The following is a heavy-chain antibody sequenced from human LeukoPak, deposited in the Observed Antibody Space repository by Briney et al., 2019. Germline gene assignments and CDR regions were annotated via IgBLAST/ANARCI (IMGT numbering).Heavy chain of an antibody. D-gene: IGHD2-15*01. V-gene: IGHV3-30*18. CDR3: AKVRSWIPFFDY. CDR1: GFTFSSYG. J-gene: IGHJ4*02. Sequence: PGGSLRLSCAASGFTFSSYGMHWVRQAPGKGLEWVAVISYDGSNKYYADSVKGRFTISRDNSKNTLYLQMNSLRAEDTAVYYCAKVRSWIPFFDYWGQGTLATVSS. CDR2: ISYDGSNK.